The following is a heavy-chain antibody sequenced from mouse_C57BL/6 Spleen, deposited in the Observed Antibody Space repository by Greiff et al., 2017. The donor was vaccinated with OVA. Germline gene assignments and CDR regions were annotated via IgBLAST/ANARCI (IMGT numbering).Heavy chain of an antibody. CDR1: GFTFTDYY. CDR2: IRNKANGYTT. V-gene: IGHV7-3*01. CDR3: ARFSYGSSPDWFAY. Sequence: EVKLEESGGGLVQPGGSLSLSCAASGFTFTDYYMSWVRQPPGKALEWLGFIRNKANGYTTEYSASVKGRFTISRDNSQSILYLQMNALRAEDSATYYCARFSYGSSPDWFAYWGQGTLVTVSA. D-gene: IGHD1-1*01. J-gene: IGHJ3*01.